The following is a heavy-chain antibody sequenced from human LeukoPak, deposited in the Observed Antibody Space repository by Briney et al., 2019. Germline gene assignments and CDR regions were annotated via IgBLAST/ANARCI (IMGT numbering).Heavy chain of an antibody. CDR3: ARDRGYYVSSGYLYY. V-gene: IGHV4-30-4*01. Sequence: PSQTLSLTCTVSGGTISSGDEYWSWIRQPPGKGLEWIGYIYYSGSTYYNPSLKSRVTISVDTSKNQFSLKLSSVTAADTAVYYCARDRGYYVSSGYLYYWGQGTLVTVSS. J-gene: IGHJ4*02. CDR2: IYYSGST. CDR1: GGTISSGDEY. D-gene: IGHD3-22*01.